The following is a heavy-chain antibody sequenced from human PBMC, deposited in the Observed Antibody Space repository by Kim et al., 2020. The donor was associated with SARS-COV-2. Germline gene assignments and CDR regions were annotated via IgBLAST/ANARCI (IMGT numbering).Heavy chain of an antibody. CDR1: GFKFDHHA. V-gene: IGHV3-9*01. CDR3: ACIEATKSGLDI. J-gene: IGHJ6*02. D-gene: IGHD1-26*01. CDR2: ISWNSDSI. Sequence: GGSLRLSCAASGFKFDHHAMHWVRQGPGKGLEWVSGISWNSDSIGYAESVKGRFTISRDNAKNSLSLEMNNLRPEDTAMYYCACIEATKSGLDIWGQGTAVTV.